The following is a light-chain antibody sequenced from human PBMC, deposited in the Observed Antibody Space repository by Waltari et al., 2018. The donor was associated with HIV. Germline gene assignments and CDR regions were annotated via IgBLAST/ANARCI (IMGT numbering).Light chain of an antibody. CDR1: NSTIGSHA. Sequence: QSVLTPSPSVSEAPGPRVTISCSGSNSTIGSHAVTWYRQSPGKPPRLLVYHDDLILSGVSDRLSASKSGTSASLAINDLQSEDESLYYCATWDDGLNALLFGGGTKVTVL. J-gene: IGLJ2*01. V-gene: IGLV1-36*01. CDR2: HDD. CDR3: ATWDDGLNALL.